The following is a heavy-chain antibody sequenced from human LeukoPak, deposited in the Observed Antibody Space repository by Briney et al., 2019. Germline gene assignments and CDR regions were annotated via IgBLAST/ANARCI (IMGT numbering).Heavy chain of an antibody. D-gene: IGHD3-9*01. J-gene: IGHJ4*02. CDR2: IYTSGGA. Sequence: PSETLSLTCAVSGGSISSYYWSWIRQPAGRGLEWIGRIYTSGGANYSPSLKSRVTMSIDTSKNQFSLKLSSVTAADTAVYYCARQGGNDILTGYYRHRQRNFDYWGQGTLVTVSS. CDR3: ARQGGNDILTGYYRHRQRNFDY. CDR1: GGSISSYY. V-gene: IGHV4-4*07.